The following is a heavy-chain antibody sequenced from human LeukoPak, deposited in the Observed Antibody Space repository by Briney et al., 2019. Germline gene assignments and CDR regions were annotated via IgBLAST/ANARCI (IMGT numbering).Heavy chain of an antibody. D-gene: IGHD2-2*01. Sequence: GESLKISCKGSGYSFTSYWISWVRQMPGKGLEWMGRIDPSDSYTNYSPSFQGHVTISADKSISTAYLQWSSLKASDTAMYYCARPDCSSTSCPLYYYYYGMDAWGQGTLVTVSS. CDR3: ARPDCSSTSCPLYYYYYGMDA. CDR2: IDPSDSYT. V-gene: IGHV5-10-1*01. J-gene: IGHJ6*02. CDR1: GYSFTSYW.